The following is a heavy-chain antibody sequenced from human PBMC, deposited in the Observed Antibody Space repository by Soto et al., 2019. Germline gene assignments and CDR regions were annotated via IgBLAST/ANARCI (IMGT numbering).Heavy chain of an antibody. J-gene: IGHJ6*02. CDR3: ERPPRCFYSTAPYYDGIDV. Sequence: QLQLQESGPGLVKPSETLSLTCTVSGGSISSSRDYWGWIRQPPGKGVDWIGSLYYRGSTYYNPSLKCRGTIYVDTSRSQGSVQLSSGTAADTAVYYCERPPRCFYSTAPYYDGIDVWVPGTTVTVS. D-gene: IGHD2-8*02. CDR2: LYYRGST. CDR1: GGSISSSRDY. V-gene: IGHV4-39*01.